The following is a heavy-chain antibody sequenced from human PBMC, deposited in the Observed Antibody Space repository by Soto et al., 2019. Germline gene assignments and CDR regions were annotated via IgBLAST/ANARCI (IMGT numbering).Heavy chain of an antibody. J-gene: IGHJ4*02. CDR3: ARIVHPSYYHDSSGSPEFDY. D-gene: IGHD3-22*01. Sequence: SETLSLTCAVYGGSFSGYYWSWIRQPPGKGLEWIGEINHSGSTNYNPSLKSRVTISVDTSKNQFSLKLSSVTAADTAVYYCARIVHPSYYHDSSGSPEFDYWGQGTLVTVSS. CDR2: INHSGST. V-gene: IGHV4-34*01. CDR1: GGSFSGYY.